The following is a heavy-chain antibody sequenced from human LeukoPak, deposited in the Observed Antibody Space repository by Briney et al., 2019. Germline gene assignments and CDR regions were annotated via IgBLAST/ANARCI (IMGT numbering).Heavy chain of an antibody. J-gene: IGHJ4*02. Sequence: PSETLSLTCTVSGGSISSSSYYWGWIRQPPGKGLEWIGSIYYSGSTYYNPSLKSRVTISVDTSKNQFSLKLSSVTAADTAVYYCARPLSSGWYPSDYWGQGSLVTVSS. CDR3: ARPLSSGWYPSDY. CDR1: GGSISSSSYY. D-gene: IGHD6-19*01. V-gene: IGHV4-39*01. CDR2: IYYSGST.